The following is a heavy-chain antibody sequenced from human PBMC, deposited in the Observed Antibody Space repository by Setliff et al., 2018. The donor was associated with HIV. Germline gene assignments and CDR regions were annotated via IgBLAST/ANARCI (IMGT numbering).Heavy chain of an antibody. V-gene: IGHV4-34*01. CDR2: INYSGGT. D-gene: IGHD2-2*01. Sequence: SETLSLTCAVYGGSFSGYSWNWIRQPPGKGLEWFGEINYSGGTNYNPSLKSRVTISVDTSKNQLSLRLTSVTAADTAVYYCARGSDCDTTTCGDYYYMDVWGIGTTVTVSS. CDR1: GGSFSGYS. J-gene: IGHJ6*03. CDR3: ARGSDCDTTTCGDYYYMDV.